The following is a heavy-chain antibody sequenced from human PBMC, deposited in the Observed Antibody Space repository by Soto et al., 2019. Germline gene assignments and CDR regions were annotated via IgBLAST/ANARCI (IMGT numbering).Heavy chain of an antibody. CDR2: VSGNGANT. J-gene: IGHJ4*02. CDR3: ANRGRRAVASYYFDY. Sequence: EVPLLESGGGLVQPGGSLRLSCAASGFTFSSYAMTWVRQAPGKGLEWVSTVSGNGANTYCADSVKGRFTISRDNSKNTLYLQMNSLRAEDTAVYYCANRGRRAVASYYFDYWGQGTLVTVSS. V-gene: IGHV3-23*01. D-gene: IGHD6-19*01. CDR1: GFTFSSYA.